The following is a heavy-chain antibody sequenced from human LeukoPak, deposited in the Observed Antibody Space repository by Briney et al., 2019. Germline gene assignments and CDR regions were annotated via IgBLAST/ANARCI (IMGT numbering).Heavy chain of an antibody. CDR1: GFTFNTYW. V-gene: IGHV3-7*01. Sequence: GGSLRLSCVASGFTFNTYWMTWVRQAPGKGLEWVANIKQDGSEKYYADSVKGRFTISRDNPKNSLYLQMNSLRVEDTAVYYCARASGPLQNPCFDPWGQGTLVTVSS. CDR3: ARASGPLQNPCFDP. CDR2: IKQDGSEK. J-gene: IGHJ5*02. D-gene: IGHD5-24*01.